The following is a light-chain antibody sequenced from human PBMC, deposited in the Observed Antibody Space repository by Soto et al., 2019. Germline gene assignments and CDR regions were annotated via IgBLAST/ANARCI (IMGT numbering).Light chain of an antibody. Sequence: QSVLTQPPSVSAAPGQQVTISCSESSSNIGNNYVSWFQHLPGATPKLLIYENNRRPTGIPDRFSGSKSATSATLGITGLQTGDEADYYCGTWDHSVSGYVFGTGTKVTV. CDR2: ENN. CDR3: GTWDHSVSGYV. V-gene: IGLV1-51*02. CDR1: SSNIGNNY. J-gene: IGLJ1*01.